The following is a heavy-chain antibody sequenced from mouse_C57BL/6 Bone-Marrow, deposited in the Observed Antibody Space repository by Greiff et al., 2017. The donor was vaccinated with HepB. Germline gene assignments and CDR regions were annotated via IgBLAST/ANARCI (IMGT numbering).Heavy chain of an antibody. CDR3: ARPPHWYFDV. CDR2: IHPNSGST. J-gene: IGHJ1*03. CDR1: GYTFTSYW. V-gene: IGHV1-64*01. Sequence: VQLQQSGAELVMPGASVKLSCKASGYTFTSYWMHWVKQRPGQGLEWIGMIHPNSGSTNYNEKFKSKATLTVDKSSSTAYMQLSSLTSEDSAVYYCARPPHWYFDVWGTGTTVTVSS.